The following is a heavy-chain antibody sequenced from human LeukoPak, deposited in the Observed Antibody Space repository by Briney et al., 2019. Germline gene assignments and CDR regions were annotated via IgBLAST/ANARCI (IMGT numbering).Heavy chain of an antibody. D-gene: IGHD6-19*01. CDR1: GFTFSSFG. Sequence: GGSLRLSCAASGFTFSSFGMHWVRQAPGKGLEWVAVIWYDGSNKYYADSMKGRFTIPRDNSKNTLYLQMSSLRAEDTAVYYCGRVGYRSGWFFIDYWGQGTLVTVSS. CDR2: IWYDGSNK. J-gene: IGHJ4*02. V-gene: IGHV3-33*01. CDR3: GRVGYRSGWFFIDY.